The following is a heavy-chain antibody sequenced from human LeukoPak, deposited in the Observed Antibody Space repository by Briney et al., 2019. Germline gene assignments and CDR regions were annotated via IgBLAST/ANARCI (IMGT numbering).Heavy chain of an antibody. V-gene: IGHV3-23*01. Sequence: QPGGSLRLSCAASGFTFSSYAMSWVRQAPGKGLEWVSAISGSGGSTYYADSVKGRFTISRGNSKNTLYLQMNSLRAEDTAVYYCAKDGPRGYCTNGVCYLFDYWGQGTLVTVSS. CDR3: AKDGPRGYCTNGVCYLFDY. J-gene: IGHJ4*02. D-gene: IGHD2-8*01. CDR2: ISGSGGST. CDR1: GFTFSSYA.